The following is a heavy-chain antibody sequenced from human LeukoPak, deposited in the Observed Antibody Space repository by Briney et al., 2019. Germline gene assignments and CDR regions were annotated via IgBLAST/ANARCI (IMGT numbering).Heavy chain of an antibody. V-gene: IGHV4-59*08. CDR1: GGSISTYY. CDR3: ARYLGYCSSTSCYSFDY. CDR2: IYHTGSA. J-gene: IGHJ4*02. D-gene: IGHD2-2*01. Sequence: SETLSLTCSVSGGSISTYYWSWVRQPPGKGLEWIGYIYHTGSAHYNPSLKSRVTMSVDTSKNQFSLKMSSVTAADTAVYYCARYLGYCSSTSCYSFDYWGQGTLVTVSS.